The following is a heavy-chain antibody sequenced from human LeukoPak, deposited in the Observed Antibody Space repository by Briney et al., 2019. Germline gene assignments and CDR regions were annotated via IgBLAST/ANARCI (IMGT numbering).Heavy chain of an antibody. Sequence: ASVKVSCKVSGYTLIELSMHWMRPAPGKGVEWMGGFNSEDDEKIYAQKFQGRVTMTEDTSTDTAYMELSNLRSEGTDVCFCAKDVGGIYAFDIWGQGTMFTVSA. CDR1: GYTLIELS. D-gene: IGHD3-16*01. CDR2: FNSEDDEK. J-gene: IGHJ3*02. V-gene: IGHV1-24*01. CDR3: AKDVGGIYAFDI.